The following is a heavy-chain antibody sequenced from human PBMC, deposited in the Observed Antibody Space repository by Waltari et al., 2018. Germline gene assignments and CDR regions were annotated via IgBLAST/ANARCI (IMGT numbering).Heavy chain of an antibody. V-gene: IGHV3-74*01. CDR3: VREKDLNGGCVYDS. J-gene: IGHJ4*02. D-gene: IGHD2-8*01. CDR2: TNKDGSGT. CDR1: GFTFRHQR. Sequence: EVQLVESGGGLVQPGGSLTPPCPASGFTFRHQRRDWVRQVPGKGLVWVARTNKDGSGTSYADAVEGRLTISRDNAKNTLHLQMTSLTAEDTAVYYCVREKDLNGGCVYDSWGRGTLVTVSS.